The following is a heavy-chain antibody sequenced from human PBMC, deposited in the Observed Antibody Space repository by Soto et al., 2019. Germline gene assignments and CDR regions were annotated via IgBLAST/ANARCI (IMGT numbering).Heavy chain of an antibody. D-gene: IGHD1-7*01. J-gene: IGHJ5*02. Sequence: EAQLVESGGGLLQPGLSLRLSCAASGFTFDNYVMHWVRQARGKGLEWVSGISWNSNNIAYADSVKGRFTISRDNAKNSLYLQMNSLRAEDTALYYCAKDFGYGTSLTWCQGTLVTVSS. V-gene: IGHV3-9*01. CDR2: ISWNSNNI. CDR1: GFTFDNYV. CDR3: AKDFGYGTSLT.